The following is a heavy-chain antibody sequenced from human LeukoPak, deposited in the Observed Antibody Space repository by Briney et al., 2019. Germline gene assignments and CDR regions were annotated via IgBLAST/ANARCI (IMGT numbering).Heavy chain of an antibody. Sequence: PPRSLRLSCPRHLYGSISSAPHGAGQAPGKGLEWVAVVWYDGTNIHYVDSVKGRFTISRDNSKSTLYLQMNSLTAEDTAVYYCARGGYSGTYYFDYWGQGTLVTVSS. CDR3: ARGGYSGTYYFDY. V-gene: IGHV3-33*01. D-gene: IGHD1-26*01. J-gene: IGHJ4*02. CDR2: VWYDGTNI. CDR1: LYGSISSA.